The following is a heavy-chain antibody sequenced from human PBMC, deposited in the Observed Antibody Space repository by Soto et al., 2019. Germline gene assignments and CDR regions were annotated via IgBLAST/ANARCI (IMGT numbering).Heavy chain of an antibody. J-gene: IGHJ6*02. Sequence: SETLSLTCTVSGGSISSYYWSWIRQPPGKALEWIGYIYYSGSTNYNPSLKSRVTISVDTSKNQFSLKLSSVTAADTAVYYCARVSGSYLYYYGMDVWGQGTTVTVSS. CDR3: ARVSGSYLYYYGMDV. CDR2: IYYSGST. D-gene: IGHD1-26*01. V-gene: IGHV4-59*01. CDR1: GGSISSYY.